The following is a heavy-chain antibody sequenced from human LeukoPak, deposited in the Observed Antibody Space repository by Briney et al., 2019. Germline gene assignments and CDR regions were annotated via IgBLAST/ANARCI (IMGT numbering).Heavy chain of an antibody. Sequence: ASVTVSCKASGYTFTSYGISWVRQAPGQGLGWMGWISAYNGNTNYAQKLQGRVTMTTDTSTSTAYMELRSLRSDDTAVYYCARDGRYCSSTSCYRSLDPWGQGTLVTVSS. CDR3: ARDGRYCSSTSCYRSLDP. D-gene: IGHD2-2*01. CDR2: ISAYNGNT. CDR1: GYTFTSYG. V-gene: IGHV1-18*01. J-gene: IGHJ5*02.